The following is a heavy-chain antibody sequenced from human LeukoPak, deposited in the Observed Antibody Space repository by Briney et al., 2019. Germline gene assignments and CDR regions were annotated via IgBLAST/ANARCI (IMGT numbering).Heavy chain of an antibody. D-gene: IGHD3-10*01. Sequence: SETLSLTCTVSGGSISSGSYYWGWIRQPPWKGLEWIGAIYYNGNTYYNPSLKSRVSISADTSKNQFSLILRSVTVADTAVYYCARRGDYWGQGILVTVSS. CDR1: GGSISSGSYY. CDR3: ARRGDY. V-gene: IGHV4-39*01. CDR2: IYYNGNT. J-gene: IGHJ4*02.